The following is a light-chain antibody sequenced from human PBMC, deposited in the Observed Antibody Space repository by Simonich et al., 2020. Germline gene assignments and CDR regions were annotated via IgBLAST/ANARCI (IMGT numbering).Light chain of an antibody. CDR3: SSYAGSNLWV. J-gene: IGLJ3*02. V-gene: IGLV2-8*01. CDR1: SSDVGGYNY. CDR2: EVS. Sequence: QSALTQPPSASGSPGQSVTISCTGTSSDVGGYNYASWYQQHPGKAPKLMFYEVSKRPSGVPDRFSGSKSGNTASLTVSGLQAEDEADYYCSSYAGSNLWVFGGGTKLTVL.